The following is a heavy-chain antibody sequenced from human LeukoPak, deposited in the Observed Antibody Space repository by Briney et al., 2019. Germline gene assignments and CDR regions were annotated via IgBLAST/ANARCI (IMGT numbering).Heavy chain of an antibody. CDR2: ISSRGPYI. CDR3: ARDSDRRGAFDI. V-gene: IGHV3-21*01. CDR1: GFTFSNYT. D-gene: IGHD3-10*01. J-gene: IGHJ3*02. Sequence: NPGGSLRLSCATSGFTFSNYTLDWVRQAPGKGLEWVSSISSRGPYIYYAGSVRGRFTISRDNARNSLYLHMSSLRAEDTAVYYCARDSDRRGAFDIWGQGTMVTVSS.